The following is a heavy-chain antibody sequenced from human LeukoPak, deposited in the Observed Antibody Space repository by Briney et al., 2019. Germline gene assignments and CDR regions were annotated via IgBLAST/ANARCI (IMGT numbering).Heavy chain of an antibody. CDR2: INPNSGGT. V-gene: IGHV1-2*06. D-gene: IGHD3-22*01. Sequence: VASVKVSCKASGYTFSNYYVHWVRQAPGQGLERMGRINPNSGGTNYAQKFQGRVTMTRDTSISTAYMELSRLRSDDTAVYYCARDHTRYYYDSSGQHPDYWGQGTLVTVSS. J-gene: IGHJ4*02. CDR1: GYTFSNYY. CDR3: ARDHTRYYYDSSGQHPDY.